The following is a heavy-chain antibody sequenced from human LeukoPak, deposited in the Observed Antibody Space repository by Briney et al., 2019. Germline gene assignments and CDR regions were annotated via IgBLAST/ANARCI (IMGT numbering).Heavy chain of an antibody. V-gene: IGHV4-34*01. CDR1: GGSFSGYY. CDR2: INHSGST. Sequence: SETLSLTCAVYGGSFSGYYWSWIRQPPGKGLEWIGEINHSGSTNYNPSLKSRVTISVDTSKNQFSLKLSSVTAADTAVYYCASTTGITGGGRDYWGQGTLVTVSS. CDR3: ASTTGITGGGRDY. D-gene: IGHD1-20*01. J-gene: IGHJ4*02.